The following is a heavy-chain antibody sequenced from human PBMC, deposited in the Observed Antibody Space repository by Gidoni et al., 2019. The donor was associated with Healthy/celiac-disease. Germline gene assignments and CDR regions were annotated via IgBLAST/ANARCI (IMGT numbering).Heavy chain of an antibody. J-gene: IGHJ4*02. V-gene: IGHV3-15*01. CDR1: GFTFSNAW. Sequence: EVQLVEPGGGLVKPGGSLRLSCAASGFTFSNAWMSWVRQAPGKGLEWVGRIKSKTDGGTTDYAAPVKGRFTISRDDSKNTLYLQMNSLKTEDTAVYYCTTGIAVAGPFDYWGQGTLVTVSS. D-gene: IGHD6-19*01. CDR2: IKSKTDGGTT. CDR3: TTGIAVAGPFDY.